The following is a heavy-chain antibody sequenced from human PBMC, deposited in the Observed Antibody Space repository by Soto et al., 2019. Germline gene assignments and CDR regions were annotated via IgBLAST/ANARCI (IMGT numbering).Heavy chain of an antibody. CDR3: ARLHCTNGVCYSHSSGWYGAFDY. Sequence: SETLSLTCAVYGGSFSGYYWSWIRQPPGKGLEWIGEINHSGSTNYNPSLKSRVTISVDTSKNQFSLKLSSVTAADTAAYYCARLHCTNGVCYSHSSGWYGAFDYWGQGTLVTVSS. CDR2: INHSGST. V-gene: IGHV4-34*01. J-gene: IGHJ4*02. CDR1: GGSFSGYY. D-gene: IGHD2-8*01.